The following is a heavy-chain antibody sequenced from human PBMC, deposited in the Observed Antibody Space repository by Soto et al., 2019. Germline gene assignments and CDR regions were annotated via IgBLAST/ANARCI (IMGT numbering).Heavy chain of an antibody. D-gene: IGHD3-22*01. CDR3: MLGSGWKDFDY. V-gene: IGHV4-59*08. J-gene: IGHJ4*02. Sequence: PWETLSLTCTVSGGSISSYYWSWIRQPPGKGLEWIGYIYYSGSTNYNPSLKSRVTISVDTSKNQFSLKLSSVTAADTAVYYCMLGSGWKDFDYWCQGTLVTVS. CDR2: IYYSGST. CDR1: GGSISSYY.